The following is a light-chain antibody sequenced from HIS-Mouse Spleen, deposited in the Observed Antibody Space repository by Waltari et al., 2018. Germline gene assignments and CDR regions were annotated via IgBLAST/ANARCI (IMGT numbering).Light chain of an antibody. J-gene: IGLJ1*01. CDR3: SSYTSSSTYV. CDR2: YVS. V-gene: IGLV2-14*03. CDR1: SIDVGGYNY. Sequence: QSALTQPASVSGSPGQSITISCTGTSIDVGGYNYVSWYQQHPAKAPKLMIYYVSNRPSGVSNRFSGSKSGNTASLTISGLQAEDEADYYCSSYTSSSTYVFGTGTKVTVL.